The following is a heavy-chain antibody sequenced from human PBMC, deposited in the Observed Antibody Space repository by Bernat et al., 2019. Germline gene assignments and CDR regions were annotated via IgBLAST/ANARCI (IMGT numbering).Heavy chain of an antibody. CDR3: ARDSYYYGSGRAFDP. CDR1: GFTFRNHG. CDR2: IWSDGSYK. D-gene: IGHD3-10*01. J-gene: IGHJ5*02. V-gene: IGHV3-33*01. Sequence: VQLVESGGGVVQSGTSLRLSCAGSGFTFRNHGMQWVRQAPGKGLQWVAIIWSDGSYKYYGDSVKGRFTISRDNAKNSLYLQMNSLRAEDTAVYYCARDSYYYGSGRAFDPWGQGTLVTVSS.